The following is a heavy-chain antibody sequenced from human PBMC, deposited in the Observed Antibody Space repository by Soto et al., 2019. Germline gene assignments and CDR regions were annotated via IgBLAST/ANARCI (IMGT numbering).Heavy chain of an antibody. CDR2: ISSSGSTI. V-gene: IGHV3-48*03. CDR3: ARVRIVVVTTYPGDYYGMDV. CDR1: GFTFSSYE. Sequence: EVQLVESGGGLVQPGGSLRLSCAASGFTFSSYEMNWVRQAPGKGLEWVSYISSSGSTIYYADSVKGRFTISRDNAKNSLYLQMNGLRAADTAVYYCARVRIVVVTTYPGDYYGMDVWGQGTTVTVSS. J-gene: IGHJ6*02. D-gene: IGHD2-21*02.